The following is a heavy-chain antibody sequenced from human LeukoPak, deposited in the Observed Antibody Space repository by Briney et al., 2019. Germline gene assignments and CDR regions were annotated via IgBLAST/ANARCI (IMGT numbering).Heavy chain of an antibody. Sequence: GGSLRLSCAASGFTFSTYNMNWVRQAPGKGLEWVSSISVSSTYTFYADSVKGRFTISRDNAKNSLYLQMNSLRAEDTAVYYCTRDHVAAAGTDYFYYCGMDVWGQGSTVTVSS. V-gene: IGHV3-21*01. J-gene: IGHJ6*02. CDR2: ISVSSTYT. CDR1: GFTFSTYN. CDR3: TRDHVAAAGTDYFYYCGMDV. D-gene: IGHD6-13*01.